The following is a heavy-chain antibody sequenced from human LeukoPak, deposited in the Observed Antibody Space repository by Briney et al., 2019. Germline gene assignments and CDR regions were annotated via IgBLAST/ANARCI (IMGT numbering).Heavy chain of an antibody. Sequence: SETLSLTCTVSGGSISSSSYYWGWIRQPPRKGLEWIGSIYYSGSTYYNPSLKSRVTISVDTSKNQFSLKLGSVTAADTAVYYCARADFSAEWPHEYFQHWGQGTLVTVSS. V-gene: IGHV4-39*07. D-gene: IGHD3-3*01. CDR2: IYYSGST. CDR1: GGSISSSSYY. J-gene: IGHJ1*01. CDR3: ARADFSAEWPHEYFQH.